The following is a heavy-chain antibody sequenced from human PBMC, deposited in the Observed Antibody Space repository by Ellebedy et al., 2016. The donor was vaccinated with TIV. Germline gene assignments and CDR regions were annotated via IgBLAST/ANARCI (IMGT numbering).Heavy chain of an antibody. CDR3: ARDLAAGKQYYYYYGMDA. J-gene: IGHJ6*02. CDR2: ISTYNGNT. Sequence: AASVKVSCKVSGHTLTELAIHWVRQAPGKGLEWMGWISTYNGNTKYAQRLQGRVTMTTDTSTSTAYMELRSLRSDDTAVYYSARDLAAGKQYYYYYGMDAWGQGTTVTVSS. V-gene: IGHV1-18*01. CDR1: GHTLTELA. D-gene: IGHD6-13*01.